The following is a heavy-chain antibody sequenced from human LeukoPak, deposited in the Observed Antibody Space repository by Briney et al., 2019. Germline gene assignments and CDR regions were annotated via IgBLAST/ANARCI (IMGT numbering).Heavy chain of an antibody. D-gene: IGHD1-1*01. CDR3: ARDWKTNSFDY. Sequence: GGSLRLSCAASGFTFISYSMNWVRQAPGKGLEWVSSISSSSSHIHYADSVKGRFTISRDNAKNSLYLEMNSLRAEDTAIYYCARDWKTNSFDYWGQGTLVTVSS. J-gene: IGHJ4*02. CDR2: ISSSSSHI. CDR1: GFTFISYS. V-gene: IGHV3-21*01.